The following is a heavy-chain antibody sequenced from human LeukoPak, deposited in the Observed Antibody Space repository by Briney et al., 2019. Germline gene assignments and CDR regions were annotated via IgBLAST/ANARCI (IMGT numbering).Heavy chain of an antibody. J-gene: IGHJ4*02. Sequence: GGSLRLSCAASGFTFGSYGMHWVRQAPGKGLEWVGIISSDGSNKYYADAVKGRFTISRDNSRNTLYLQMNSLRAGDTAVYYCAKTHSEAVAGREYFDYWGQGTLVTVSS. CDR2: ISSDGSNK. V-gene: IGHV3-30*18. CDR1: GFTFGSYG. CDR3: AKTHSEAVAGREYFDY. D-gene: IGHD6-19*01.